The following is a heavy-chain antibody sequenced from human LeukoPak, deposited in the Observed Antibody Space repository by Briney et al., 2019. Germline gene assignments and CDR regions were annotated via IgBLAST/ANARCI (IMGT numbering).Heavy chain of an antibody. CDR2: ISSGSSYI. J-gene: IGHJ4*02. V-gene: IGHV3-21*01. Sequence: EGSLRLSCAASGFTFSSYWMSWVRQAPGKGLEWVSSISSGSSYIYYADSLKGRFTISRDNAQNSLYLQMNSLRAEDTAVYYCATGVRGYNSALDYWGQGTLVTVSP. D-gene: IGHD6-19*01. CDR3: ATGVRGYNSALDY. CDR1: GFTFSSYW.